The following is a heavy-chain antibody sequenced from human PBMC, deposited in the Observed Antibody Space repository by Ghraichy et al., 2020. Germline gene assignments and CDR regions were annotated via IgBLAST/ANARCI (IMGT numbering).Heavy chain of an antibody. V-gene: IGHV1-18*01. D-gene: IGHD1-26*01. CDR2: ISAYNGHT. CDR1: GYTFNSYG. J-gene: IGHJ4*02. Sequence: ASVKVSCKTSGYTFNSYGISWVRQAPGQGLEWMGWISAYNGHTKYAQKFQGRVTMTTDTSTSTAYMELRSLGSEDTAMYYCARDSGIVGTTNGGNWGQGTLVIVSS. CDR3: ARDSGIVGTTNGGN.